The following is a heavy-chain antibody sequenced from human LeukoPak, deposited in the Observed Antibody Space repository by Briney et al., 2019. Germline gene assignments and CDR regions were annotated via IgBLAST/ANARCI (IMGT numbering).Heavy chain of an antibody. D-gene: IGHD6-13*01. CDR1: GFTFGRYA. Sequence: GGSLTLSCAPSGFTFGRYAMSWVRQAPGRGLEWVSAISGSGGSIYYADSVKGRFTISRDNSKNTLYLQMNSLRAEDTAVYYCAKGDSSSGYSEYFHHWGQGTLVTVSS. V-gene: IGHV3-23*01. CDR2: ISGSGGSI. CDR3: AKGDSSSGYSEYFHH. J-gene: IGHJ1*01.